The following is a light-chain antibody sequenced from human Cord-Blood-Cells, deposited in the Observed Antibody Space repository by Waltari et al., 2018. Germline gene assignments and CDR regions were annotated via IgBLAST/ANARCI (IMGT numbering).Light chain of an antibody. CDR2: GGTGGIVG. V-gene: IGLV9-49*01. J-gene: IGLJ3*02. Sequence: QPVLPQPPSASASLGASVTLTCTLSSGSSNYKVDWYQQRPGKGPRFVMRGGTGGIVGSKGDGIPDRLSVLGSGLNRYRTIKNIQEEDESDDHCGADHGSGSNFVWVFGGGTKLTVL. CDR1: SGSSNYK. CDR3: GADHGSGSNFVWV.